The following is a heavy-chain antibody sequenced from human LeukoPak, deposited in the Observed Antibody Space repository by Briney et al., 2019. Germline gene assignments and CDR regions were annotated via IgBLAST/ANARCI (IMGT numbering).Heavy chain of an antibody. CDR1: GFTFSSYA. J-gene: IGHJ3*02. D-gene: IGHD3-3*01. Sequence: GRSLRLSCAASGFTFSSYAMHWVRQAPGKGLEWVAVISYDGSNKYYADSVKGRFTISRDNSKNTLYLQMNSLRAEDTAVYYCARGAIFGVVITRSAFDIWGQGTMVTVSS. CDR2: ISYDGSNK. V-gene: IGHV3-30*04. CDR3: ARGAIFGVVITRSAFDI.